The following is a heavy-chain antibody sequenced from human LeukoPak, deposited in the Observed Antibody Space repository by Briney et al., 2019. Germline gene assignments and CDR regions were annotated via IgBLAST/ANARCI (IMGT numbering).Heavy chain of an antibody. CDR2: IYYSGST. Sequence: PSETLSLTCTVSGGSISSSNYYWDWIRQPPGKGLEWIGSIYYSGSTYYNPSLKSRVTISVDTSKNQFSLKLSSVTAADTAVYYCARCHSDGDYYYGMDVWGQGTTVTVSS. CDR1: GGSISSSNYY. V-gene: IGHV4-39*07. D-gene: IGHD4-17*01. CDR3: ARCHSDGDYYYGMDV. J-gene: IGHJ6*02.